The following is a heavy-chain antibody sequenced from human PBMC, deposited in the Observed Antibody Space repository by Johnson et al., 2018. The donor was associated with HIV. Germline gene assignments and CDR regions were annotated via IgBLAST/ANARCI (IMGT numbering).Heavy chain of an antibody. J-gene: IGHJ3*02. CDR2: IYSGGST. Sequence: VQLVESGGGVVQPGGSLRLSCGASGFSVSNNYMHWVRQAPGKGLEWVSVIYSGGSTYYADSVKGRFTISSDNSKNTLYLHMNSLRVEDTAVYYCAKANYYVYAFDIWGPGIMVTVSS. V-gene: IGHV3-66*02. D-gene: IGHD3-22*01. CDR1: GFSVSNNY. CDR3: AKANYYVYAFDI.